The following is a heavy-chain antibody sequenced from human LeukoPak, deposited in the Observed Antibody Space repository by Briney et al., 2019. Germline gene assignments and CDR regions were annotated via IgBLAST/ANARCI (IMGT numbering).Heavy chain of an antibody. D-gene: IGHD3-10*01. CDR2: IYPEDSDT. V-gene: IGHV5-51*01. CDR3: ARPAHPDYYGSGGIAY. CDR1: GYTFSSYW. Sequence: GESLKISCKASGYTFSSYWIGWVRQMPGKGLEWMGVIYPEDSDTRYSPSFQDQVTISADTSISTAYLQWSSLKASDTAIYYCARPAHPDYYGSGGIAYWGQGTLVTVSS. J-gene: IGHJ4*02.